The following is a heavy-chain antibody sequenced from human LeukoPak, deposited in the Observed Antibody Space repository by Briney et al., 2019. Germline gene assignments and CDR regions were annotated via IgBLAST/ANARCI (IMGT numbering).Heavy chain of an antibody. CDR1: GFTFSSYS. Sequence: GGSLRLSCAASGFTFSSYSMNWVRQAPGKGLEWVSVIYSGGSTDYADSVKGRFTISRDKSKNTVYLQMNSLRAEDTAVYYCARDQRVDTAMVTRESWRSSGYWGQGTQVTVSS. CDR3: ARDQRVDTAMVTRESWRSSGY. CDR2: IYSGGST. D-gene: IGHD5-18*01. J-gene: IGHJ4*02. V-gene: IGHV3-66*01.